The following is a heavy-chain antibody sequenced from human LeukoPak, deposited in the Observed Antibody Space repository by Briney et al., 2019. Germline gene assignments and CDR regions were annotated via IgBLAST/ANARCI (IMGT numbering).Heavy chain of an antibody. CDR3: AKDLRQWLVSYYFDY. Sequence: GGSLRLSCAASGFTFSSYAMSWVPQAPGKGLEWVSAISGSGGSTYYADSVKGRFTISRDNSKNTLYLQMNSLRAEDTAVYYCAKDLRQWLVSYYFDYWGQGTLVTVSS. V-gene: IGHV3-23*01. J-gene: IGHJ4*02. D-gene: IGHD6-19*01. CDR1: GFTFSSYA. CDR2: ISGSGGST.